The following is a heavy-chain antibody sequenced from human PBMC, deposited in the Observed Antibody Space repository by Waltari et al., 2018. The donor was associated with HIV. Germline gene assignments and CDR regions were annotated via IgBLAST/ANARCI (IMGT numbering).Heavy chain of an antibody. Sequence: QITLKESGPTLVKPTQTLKLTCTFSGFSLSTSGVGVGWIRQPPGKALEWLALIYWDDDKRYSPSLKSRLTITKDTSKNQVVLTMTNMDPVDTATYYCAHCDYYDGSWYFDLWGRGTLVTVSS. J-gene: IGHJ2*01. V-gene: IGHV2-5*02. CDR3: AHCDYYDGSWYFDL. D-gene: IGHD3-22*01. CDR2: IYWDDDK. CDR1: GFSLSTSGVG.